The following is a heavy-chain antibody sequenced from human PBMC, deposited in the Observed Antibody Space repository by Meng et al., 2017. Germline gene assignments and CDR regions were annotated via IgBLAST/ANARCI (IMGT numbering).Heavy chain of an antibody. CDR2: ITKDGSRK. Sequence: VQVVESGGGVVPPGRSMTLFCAASGFIFSNYEMHWVRQAPGKGLEWVACITKDGSRKYYLGSVRGRFTISRDNSKNTLYLEMNSLRSEDTALYYCARDFDYWGQGTLVTVSS. CDR3: ARDFDY. J-gene: IGHJ4*02. V-gene: IGHV3-30*16. CDR1: GFIFSNYE.